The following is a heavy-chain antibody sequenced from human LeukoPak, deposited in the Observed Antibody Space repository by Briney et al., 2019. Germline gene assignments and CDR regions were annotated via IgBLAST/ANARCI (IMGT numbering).Heavy chain of an antibody. J-gene: IGHJ1*01. V-gene: IGHV4-39*01. D-gene: IGHD3-22*01. CDR1: GDSVSRSDSY. Sequence: SGTLSLTCSVSGDSVSRSDSYWDWIRQPPGKGLEWIGTIYYSGRTYYSPSLKSRVTMSVDPSNNQFTLNLRSVTAADTAVYYCARRRYYDGSGYLEWGQGTLLSVSS. CDR2: IYYSGRT. CDR3: ARRRYYDGSGYLE.